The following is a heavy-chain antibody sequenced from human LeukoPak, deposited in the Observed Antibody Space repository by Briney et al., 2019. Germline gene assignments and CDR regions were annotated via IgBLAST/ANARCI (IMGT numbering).Heavy chain of an antibody. Sequence: SETLSLTCTVSGGSISSGSYYWSWIRQPAGKGLEWIGRIYTSGSTNYNPSLKSRVTMSVDTSKNQFSLKLSSVTAADTAVYYCAREHVVVPAAIREFDYWGQGTLVTVSS. CDR1: GGSISSGSYY. CDR3: AREHVVVPAAIREFDY. V-gene: IGHV4-61*02. J-gene: IGHJ4*02. CDR2: IYTSGST. D-gene: IGHD2-2*02.